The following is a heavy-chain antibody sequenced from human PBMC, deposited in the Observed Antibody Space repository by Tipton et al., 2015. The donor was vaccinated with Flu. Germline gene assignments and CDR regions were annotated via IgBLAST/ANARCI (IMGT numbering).Heavy chain of an antibody. J-gene: IGHJ6*02. CDR2: IYPGDSDT. CDR3: ARYTPTGYYYYGMDV. Sequence: QLVQSGAEVKKPGESLKISCKGSGYSFTSYWIGWVRQMPGKGLEWMGIIYPGDSDTRYSPSFQGQVTISADKSISTAYLQWSSLKASDPAMYYCARYTPTGYYYYGMDVWGQGTTVTVSS. D-gene: IGHD1-14*01. V-gene: IGHV5-51*01. CDR1: GYSFTSYW.